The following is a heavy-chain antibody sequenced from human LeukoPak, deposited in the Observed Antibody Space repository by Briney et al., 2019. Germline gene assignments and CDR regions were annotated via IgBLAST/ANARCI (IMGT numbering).Heavy chain of an antibody. J-gene: IGHJ4*02. D-gene: IGHD5-12*01. CDR3: ARSDLGTITAGPFEY. Sequence: ASVKVSCKAAGGTFSNSVFGWVRQAPGQGPEWMGKVIPLLDKATYAQRFQGRVTITADKSTSTSYMELSSLRSEDTAIYFCARSDLGTITAGPFEYWGQGTLVAVSS. CDR1: GGTFSNSV. V-gene: IGHV1-69*04. CDR2: VIPLLDKA.